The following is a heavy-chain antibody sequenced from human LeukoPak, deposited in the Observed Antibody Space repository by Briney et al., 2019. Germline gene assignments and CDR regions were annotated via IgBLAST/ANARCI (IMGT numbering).Heavy chain of an antibody. D-gene: IGHD6-19*01. CDR1: GFTFSSYS. CDR3: AKGRIAVAGTIDY. V-gene: IGHV3-21*04. Sequence: GGSLRLSCAASGFTFSSYSMNWVRQAPGKGLEWVSSISSSSSYIYYADSVKGRFTISRDSAKNSLYLQMNSLRAEDTALYYCAKGRIAVAGTIDYWGQGTLVTVSS. J-gene: IGHJ4*02. CDR2: ISSSSSYI.